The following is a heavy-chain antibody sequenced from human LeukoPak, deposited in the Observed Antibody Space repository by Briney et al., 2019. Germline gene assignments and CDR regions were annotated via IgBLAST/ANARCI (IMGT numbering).Heavy chain of an antibody. CDR2: ISYDGSNK. Sequence: QPGRSLRLSCAASGFTFSSHAMHWVRQAPGKGLEWVAVISYDGSNKYYADSVKGRFTISRDNSKNTLYLQMNSLRAEDTAVYYCARDTDYYDSSYYFDYWGQGTLVTVSS. D-gene: IGHD3-22*01. J-gene: IGHJ4*02. CDR3: ARDTDYYDSSYYFDY. CDR1: GFTFSSHA. V-gene: IGHV3-30-3*01.